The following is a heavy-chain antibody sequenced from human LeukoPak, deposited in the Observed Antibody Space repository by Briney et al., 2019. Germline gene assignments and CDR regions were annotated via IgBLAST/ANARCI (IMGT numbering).Heavy chain of an antibody. D-gene: IGHD2-21*02. Sequence: GGSLRLSCAASGFTFSSYSMNWVRQAPGKGLEWVSSISSSSSYIYYADSVKGRFTISRDNAKNSLYLQMNSLRAEDMAVYYCARDSVVVTATTYYYYYYMDVWGKGTTVTVSS. V-gene: IGHV3-21*01. J-gene: IGHJ6*03. CDR2: ISSSSSYI. CDR1: GFTFSSYS. CDR3: ARDSVVVTATTYYYYYYMDV.